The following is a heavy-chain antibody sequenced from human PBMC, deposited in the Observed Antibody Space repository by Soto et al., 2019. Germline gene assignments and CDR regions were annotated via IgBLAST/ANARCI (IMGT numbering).Heavy chain of an antibody. V-gene: IGHV1-69*13. CDR1: GGTFSRYA. CDR2: IIPIFGTA. CDR3: ARGRYNWNYDY. Sequence: SVKVSCKDSGGTFSRYAISWVRQAPGQGLEWMGGIIPIFGTANYAQKFQGRGTITADESTSTAYMELSSLSAEDTAVYYCARGRYNWNYDYWGQGTLVTVSS. D-gene: IGHD1-7*01. J-gene: IGHJ4*02.